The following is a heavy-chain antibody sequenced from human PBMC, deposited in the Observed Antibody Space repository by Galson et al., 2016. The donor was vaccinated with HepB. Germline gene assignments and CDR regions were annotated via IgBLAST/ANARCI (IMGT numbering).Heavy chain of an antibody. CDR1: GGSVSSGGYY. CDR2: IHYSGT. J-gene: IGHJ5*02. D-gene: IGHD4-11*01. CDR3: ARGETTADNWFDP. V-gene: IGHV4-31*03. Sequence: LSLTCTVSGGSVSSGGYYWTWIRQHPEKGLEWIGYIHYSGTYYTPSLRSRVTISLDTSKNQFSLNLNSVTAAEPAVYYCARGETTADNWFDPWGQGTQVTVSS.